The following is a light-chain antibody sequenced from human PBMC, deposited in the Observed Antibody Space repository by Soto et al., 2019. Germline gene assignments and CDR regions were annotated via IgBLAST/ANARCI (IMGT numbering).Light chain of an antibody. CDR3: QQYYSTPPIT. CDR1: QSVLYSSNNKNY. CDR2: WAS. Sequence: DIVMTQSPDSLAVSLGERATINCKSSQSVLYSSNNKNYLAWSQQKPGQPPKLLIYWASTRESGVPDRFSGSGSGRDFTLTISSLQAADVAVYYCQQYYSTPPITFGQGTRLEIK. V-gene: IGKV4-1*01. J-gene: IGKJ5*01.